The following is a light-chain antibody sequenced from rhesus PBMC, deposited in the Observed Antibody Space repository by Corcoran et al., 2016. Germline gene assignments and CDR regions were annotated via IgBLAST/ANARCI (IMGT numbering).Light chain of an antibody. CDR1: QGISRW. Sequence: DIQMTQSPSSLSAAVGDKVTITCRASQGISRWLAWYQQKPGKAPKLLNDKAFSLPSGVPSRVRGSGSGTDFTLTITSLQSDDFVTFYCQQYNSRPPTFGGGTKVELK. J-gene: IGKJ4*01. CDR2: KAF. V-gene: IGKV1-21*01. CDR3: QQYNSRPPT.